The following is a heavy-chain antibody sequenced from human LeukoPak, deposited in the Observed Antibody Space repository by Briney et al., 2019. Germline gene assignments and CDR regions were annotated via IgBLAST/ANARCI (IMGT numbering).Heavy chain of an antibody. J-gene: IGHJ4*02. D-gene: IGHD6-19*01. V-gene: IGHV3-21*04. CDR2: ISSSSSYI. CDR3: AKDDPRGQWLEGKEGNFGC. Sequence: GGSLRLSCAASGFTFSSYSMNWVRQAPGKGLEWVSSISSSSSYIYYADSVKGRFTISRDNAKNSLYLQMNSLRAEDTAVYYCAKDDPRGQWLEGKEGNFGCWGQGTLVTVPS. CDR1: GFTFSSYS.